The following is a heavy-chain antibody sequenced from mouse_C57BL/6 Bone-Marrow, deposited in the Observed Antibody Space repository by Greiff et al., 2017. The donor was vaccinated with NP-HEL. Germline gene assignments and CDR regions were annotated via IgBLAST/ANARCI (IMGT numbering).Heavy chain of an antibody. Sequence: QVQLQQPGAELVMPGASVKLSCKASGYTFTSYWMHWVKQRPGQGLEWIGEIDPSDSYTNYNQKFKGKSTLTVDKSSSTAYMQLSSLTSEDSAVYCCARESPTVPYAMDYWGQGTSVTVSS. J-gene: IGHJ4*01. CDR1: GYTFTSYW. CDR3: ARESPTVPYAMDY. D-gene: IGHD1-1*01. CDR2: IDPSDSYT. V-gene: IGHV1-69*01.